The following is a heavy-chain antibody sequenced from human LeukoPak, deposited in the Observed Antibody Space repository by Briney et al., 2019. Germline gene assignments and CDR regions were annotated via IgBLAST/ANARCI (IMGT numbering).Heavy chain of an antibody. CDR1: GGSISSYY. D-gene: IGHD4-23*01. Sequence: SETLSLTCTVSGGSISSYYWSWIRQPPGKGLEWIGYIYYSGSTNYNPSLKSRVTISVDTSKNQFSLKLSSVTAADTAVYYCARSTVVTSKYYGMDVWGQGTTVTVSS. CDR2: IYYSGST. CDR3: ARSTVVTSKYYGMDV. J-gene: IGHJ6*02. V-gene: IGHV4-59*08.